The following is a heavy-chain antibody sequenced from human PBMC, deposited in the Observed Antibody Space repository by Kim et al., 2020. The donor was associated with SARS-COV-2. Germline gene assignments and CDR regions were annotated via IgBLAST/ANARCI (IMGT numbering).Heavy chain of an antibody. CDR3: VKSTRDMANVYSDF. CDR2: ISNTGTNT. V-gene: IGHV3-23*01. D-gene: IGHD2-15*01. CDR1: EFTFINNA. J-gene: IGHJ4*02. Sequence: GGSLRLSCVASEFTFINNAMSWVRQAPGKGLEWVSRISNTGTNTSFADSAPGRFTISIANYKTTLYLQLNKKSAENTAVSDYVKSTRDMANVYSDFWGQG.